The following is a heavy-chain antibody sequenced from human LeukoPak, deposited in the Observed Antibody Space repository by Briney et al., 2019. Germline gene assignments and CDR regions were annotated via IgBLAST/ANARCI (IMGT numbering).Heavy chain of an antibody. CDR3: ARDRIVTGTTDNYYYYGMDV. D-gene: IGHD1-7*01. CDR2: IYSGGST. V-gene: IGHV3-53*04. J-gene: IGHJ6*02. CDR1: GFTVSSNY. Sequence: PGGSLRLSCAASGFTVSSNYMSWVRQAPGKGLEWVSVIYSGGSTYYADSVKGRFTISGHNSKNTLYLQMNSLRAEDTAVYYCARDRIVTGTTDNYYYYGMDVWGQGTTVTVSS.